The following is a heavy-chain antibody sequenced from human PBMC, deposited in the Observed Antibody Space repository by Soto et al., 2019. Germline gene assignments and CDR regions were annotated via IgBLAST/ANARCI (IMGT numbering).Heavy chain of an antibody. CDR3: AKDGAGVVVPAATFDY. J-gene: IGHJ4*02. CDR1: GFTFSSYA. CDR2: ISGSGGST. V-gene: IGHV3-23*01. D-gene: IGHD2-2*01. Sequence: PGGSLSLSCAASGFTFSSYAMSWVRQAPGKGLEWVSAISGSGGSTYYADSVKGRFTISRDNSKNTLYLQMNSLRAEDTAVYYCAKDGAGVVVPAATFDYWGQGTLVTVSS.